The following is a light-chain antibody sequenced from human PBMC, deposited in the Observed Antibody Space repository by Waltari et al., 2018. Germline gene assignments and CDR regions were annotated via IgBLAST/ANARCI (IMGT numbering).Light chain of an antibody. V-gene: IGKV4-1*01. CDR2: WAS. Sequence: DIVMTQSPDSLAVSLGERATINCKSSQSLLSRSNNKNYLAGYRQKPGQPPKLLIYWASTREAGVPGRFSGSGSGADFTLTISSLQAEDVAVYYCQQYYSLPLTFGGGTKVEI. J-gene: IGKJ4*01. CDR3: QQYYSLPLT. CDR1: QSLLSRSNNKNY.